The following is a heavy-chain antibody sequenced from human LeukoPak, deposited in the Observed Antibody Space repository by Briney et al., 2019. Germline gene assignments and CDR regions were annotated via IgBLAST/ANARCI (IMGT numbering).Heavy chain of an antibody. CDR3: ARDWGSSWGLDY. CDR1: GFTFDDYG. V-gene: IGHV3-48*03. Sequence: GGSLRLSCAASGFTFDDYGMSWVRQAPGKGLEWVSYISSSGSTIYYADSVKGRFTISRDNAKNSLYLQMNSLRAEDTAVYYCARDWGSSWGLDYWGQGTLVTVSS. D-gene: IGHD6-13*01. J-gene: IGHJ4*02. CDR2: ISSSGSTI.